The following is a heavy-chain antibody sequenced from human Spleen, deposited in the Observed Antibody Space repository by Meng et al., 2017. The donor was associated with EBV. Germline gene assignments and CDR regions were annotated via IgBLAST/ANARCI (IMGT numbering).Heavy chain of an antibody. V-gene: IGHV1-2*06. Sequence: QVQLVPSGAEVKGPGASVNVSCKASGYSFTDYYIHWVRQAPGQGLEWIGRINPHSGDTNYARKFQGRVTMTRDTSISTAYMDLTRLTSDDTAAYYCARAVSGGYDVNFDYWGQGSLVTVSS. CDR2: INPHSGDT. D-gene: IGHD5-12*01. CDR3: ARAVSGGYDVNFDY. J-gene: IGHJ4*02. CDR1: GYSFTDYY.